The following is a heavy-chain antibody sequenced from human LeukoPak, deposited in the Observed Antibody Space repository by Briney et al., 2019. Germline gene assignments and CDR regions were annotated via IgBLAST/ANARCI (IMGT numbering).Heavy chain of an antibody. CDR2: IKQDGSEK. CDR1: GFTFSSYG. Sequence: GGSLRLSCAASGFTFSSYGMHWVRQAPGKGLEWVANIKQDGSEKYYVDSVKGRFTISRDNAKNSLYLQMNSLRAEDTAVYYCARDLLRITMIGGAFDIWGQGTMVTVSS. D-gene: IGHD3-22*01. CDR3: ARDLLRITMIGGAFDI. J-gene: IGHJ3*02. V-gene: IGHV3-7*01.